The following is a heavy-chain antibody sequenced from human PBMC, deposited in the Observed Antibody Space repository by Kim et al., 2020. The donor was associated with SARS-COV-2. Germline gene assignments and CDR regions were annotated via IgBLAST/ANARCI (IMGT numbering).Heavy chain of an antibody. CDR3: TTGRDDYHRAYYYYYGMDV. CDR1: GFTFSNAW. J-gene: IGHJ6*02. Sequence: GGSLRLSCAASGFTFSNAWMSWVRQAPGKGLEWVGRIKSKTDGGTTDYAAPVKGRFTISRDDSKNTLYLQMNSLKTEDTAVYYCTTGRDDYHRAYYYYYGMDVWGQGTTVTVSS. D-gene: IGHD3-16*01. CDR2: IKSKTDGGTT. V-gene: IGHV3-15*01.